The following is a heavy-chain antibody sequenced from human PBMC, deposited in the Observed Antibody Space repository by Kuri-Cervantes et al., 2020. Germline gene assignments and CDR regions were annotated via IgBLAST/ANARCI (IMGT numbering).Heavy chain of an antibody. CDR2: INPSGGST. Sequence: ASVKVSCKASGYTFTSYYMHWVRQAPGQGLEWMGIINPSGGSTSYAQKLQGRVTMTTDTSTSTAYMELRSLRSDDTAVYYCARDLGWVDWWLGPFPYYYYGMDVWGQGTTVTVSS. CDR1: GYTFTSYY. V-gene: IGHV1-46*01. J-gene: IGHJ6*02. D-gene: IGHD6-19*01. CDR3: ARDLGWVDWWLGPFPYYYYGMDV.